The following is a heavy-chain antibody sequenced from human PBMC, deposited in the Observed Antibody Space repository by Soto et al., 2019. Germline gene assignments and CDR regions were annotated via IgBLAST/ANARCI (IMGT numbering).Heavy chain of an antibody. V-gene: IGHV4-39*01. D-gene: IGHD2-15*01. CDR2: IYYSGST. J-gene: IGHJ6*02. CDR1: GGSISSSSYY. CDR3: ARHGRLEVVADYYYYGMDV. Sequence: PSETLSLTCTVSGGSISSSSYYWGWIRQPPGKGLEWIGSIYYSGSTYYNPSLKSRVTISVDTSKNQFSLKLSSVTAADTAVYYCARHGRLEVVADYYYYGMDVWGQGTTVTVS.